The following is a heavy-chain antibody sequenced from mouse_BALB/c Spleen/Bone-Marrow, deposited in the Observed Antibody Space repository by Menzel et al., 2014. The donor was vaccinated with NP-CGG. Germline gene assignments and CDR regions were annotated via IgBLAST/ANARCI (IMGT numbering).Heavy chain of an antibody. V-gene: IGHV2-6-4*01. CDR2: IWNGGST. CDR1: GFSLSRYN. D-gene: IGHD1-1*01. Sequence: VMLVESGPGLVAPSQSLSVTCTVSGFSLSRYNVHWVRQPPGKGLEWLGMIWNGGSTDYNSALKSRLSISKDNSKSXVFLKMNSLQTDDTAMYYCARNYYGIPYYFDYWGQGTPLTVSS. CDR3: ARNYYGIPYYFDY. J-gene: IGHJ2*01.